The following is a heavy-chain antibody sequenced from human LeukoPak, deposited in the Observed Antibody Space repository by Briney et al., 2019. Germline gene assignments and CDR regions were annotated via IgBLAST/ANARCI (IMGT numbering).Heavy chain of an antibody. V-gene: IGHV1-2*02. CDR1: RYTFTGYY. Sequence: ASVKVSCKASRYTFTGYYMHWVRQAPGQGLEWMGWINPNSGDTNYAQKFQGRVTMTRDTSITTVYMELSRLRSDDTAVYFCASGWSITGWYNNWFDPWAREPWSPSPQ. CDR2: INPNSGDT. CDR3: ASGWSITGWYNNWFDP. J-gene: IGHJ5*02. D-gene: IGHD6-19*01.